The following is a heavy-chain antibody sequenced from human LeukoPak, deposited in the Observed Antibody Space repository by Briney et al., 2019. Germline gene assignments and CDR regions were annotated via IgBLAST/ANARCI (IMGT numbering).Heavy chain of an antibody. CDR1: GGSISSANW. CDR2: IHHSGTT. V-gene: IGHV4-4*02. J-gene: IGHJ3*02. Sequence: SGTLSLTCAVSGGSISSANWWSWVRQPPGKGLEWIGEIHHSGTTTYNPSLKSRLTISVDKSKNQFSLTLNSVTAADTAVYFCTREGLNDYNNPTDAFDIRGQGTMSPSLQ. CDR3: TREGLNDYNNPTDAFDI. D-gene: IGHD4-11*01.